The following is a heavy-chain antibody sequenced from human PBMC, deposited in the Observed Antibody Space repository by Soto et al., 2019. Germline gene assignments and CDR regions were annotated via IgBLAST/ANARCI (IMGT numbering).Heavy chain of an antibody. J-gene: IGHJ6*02. CDR1: GFTFSRSA. Sequence: SVKGSCNPSGFTFSRSAMQWVRQARVQRLEWIGWIVVASGNTNFPQSFQERVTITRDMSTSTVYLELSSLRSEDTAVYYCAAAFNRGFYYGMDVWGQGTTVTVSS. CDR2: IVVASGNT. CDR3: AAAFNRGFYYGMDV. V-gene: IGHV1-58*02.